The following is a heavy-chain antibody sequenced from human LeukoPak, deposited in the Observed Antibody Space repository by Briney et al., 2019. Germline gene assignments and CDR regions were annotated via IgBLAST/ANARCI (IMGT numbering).Heavy chain of an antibody. J-gene: IGHJ4*02. CDR2: ISGSGGST. CDR3: ARDYDSSGYLDY. D-gene: IGHD3-22*01. CDR1: GFTFSDYY. V-gene: IGHV3-23*01. Sequence: PGGSLRLSCAASGFTFSDYYMSWIRQAPGKGLEWVSAISGSGGSTYYADSVKGRFTISRDNSKNTLYLQMNSLRAEDTAVYYCARDYDSSGYLDYWGQGTLVTVSS.